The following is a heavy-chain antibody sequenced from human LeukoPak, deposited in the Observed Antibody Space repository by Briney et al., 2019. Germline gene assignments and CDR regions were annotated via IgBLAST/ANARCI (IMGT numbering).Heavy chain of an antibody. CDR3: ARPLSTGNYAY. J-gene: IGHJ4*02. CDR2: INYRGTA. CDR1: GGSISSTDYY. D-gene: IGHD2-8*02. V-gene: IGHV4-39*01. Sequence: PSETLSLTCTVSGGSISSTDYYWAWIRQPPGKGLEWIGSINYRGTANHSPSLQSRLTISVDTSKNQFSLMVSSVTAADTAVYFCARPLSTGNYAYWGPGALVTVSS.